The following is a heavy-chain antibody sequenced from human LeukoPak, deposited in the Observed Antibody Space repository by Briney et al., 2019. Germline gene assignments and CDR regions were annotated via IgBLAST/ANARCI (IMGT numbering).Heavy chain of an antibody. D-gene: IGHD2-2*01. CDR2: INHSGST. V-gene: IGHV4-34*01. J-gene: IGHJ6*02. CDR1: GGSFSGYY. CDR3: ARDRIVVVPAATPTLHYYYYYGMDV. Sequence: SETLSLTCAVFGGSFSGYYWSWIRQPPGKGLEWIGEINHSGSTNYNPSLKSRVTISVDTSKNRFSLKLSSVTAADTAVYYCARDRIVVVPAATPTLHYYYYYGMDVWGQGTTVTVPS.